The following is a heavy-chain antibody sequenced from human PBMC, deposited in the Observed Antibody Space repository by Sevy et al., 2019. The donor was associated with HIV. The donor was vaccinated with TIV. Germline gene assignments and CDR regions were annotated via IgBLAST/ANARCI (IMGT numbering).Heavy chain of an antibody. CDR2: ISYDGSNK. Sequence: GGSLRLSCAASGFTFSSYAMHWVHQAPGKGLEWVAVISYDGSNKYYADSVKGRFTISRDNSKNTLYLQMNSLRAEDTAVYYCARVNGDYVGGQGTLVTVSS. CDR1: GFTFSSYA. CDR3: ARVNGDYV. V-gene: IGHV3-30*04. D-gene: IGHD4-17*01. J-gene: IGHJ4*02.